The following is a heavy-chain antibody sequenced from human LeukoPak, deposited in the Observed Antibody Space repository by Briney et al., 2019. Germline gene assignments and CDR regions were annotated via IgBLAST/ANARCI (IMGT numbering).Heavy chain of an antibody. J-gene: IGHJ1*01. D-gene: IGHD3-22*01. Sequence: GGSLRLSCAASGFTFSTYWMHWVRQAPGKGLVWVSRIKSDGSTNYADSVKGRFTISRDNAKNAVSLQMNSLRPEDTGVYYCARAPSEIGGYFPEYFRNWGQGNLVTVSS. CDR3: ARAPSEIGGYFPEYFRN. CDR1: GFTFSTYW. V-gene: IGHV3-74*01. CDR2: IKSDGST.